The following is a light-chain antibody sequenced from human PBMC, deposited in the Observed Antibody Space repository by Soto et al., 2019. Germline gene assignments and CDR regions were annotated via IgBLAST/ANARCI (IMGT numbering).Light chain of an antibody. V-gene: IGKV1-33*01. CDR2: DAS. CDR1: QDISNY. CDR3: QQYENLPT. J-gene: IGKJ5*01. Sequence: DIQMTQSPSSLSASVVYRLTITCQASQDISNYLNWYQQKPGKAPKLLIYDASNLETGVPSRFSGSGSGTDFTFTISRLQPEDIATYYCQQYENLPTFGQGTRLE.